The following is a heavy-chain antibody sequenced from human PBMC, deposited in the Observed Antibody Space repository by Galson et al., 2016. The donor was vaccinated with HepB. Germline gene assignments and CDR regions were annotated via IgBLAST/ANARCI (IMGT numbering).Heavy chain of an antibody. CDR3: ARATEIPGTYWFDP. CDR1: GYTFTKYA. V-gene: IGHV7-4-1*02. D-gene: IGHD1-20*01. J-gene: IGHJ5*02. CDR2: INTNTGNP. Sequence: SVKVSCQASGYTFTKYAINWVRQAPGQGLEWMGWINTNTGNPTYAQGFTGRFVFSLDTFVSTTYLQISSLKADDTALYFCARATEIPGTYWFDPWGQGTLVTVSS.